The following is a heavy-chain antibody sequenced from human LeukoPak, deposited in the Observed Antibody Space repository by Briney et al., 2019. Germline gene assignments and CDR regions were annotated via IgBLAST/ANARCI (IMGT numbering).Heavy chain of an antibody. J-gene: IGHJ4*02. V-gene: IGHV3-23*01. Sequence: GSLRLSCAASGFTFSSYALSWVRQAPGKGLEWVSAISGSGDSTYYADSVKGRFTISRDNSKNTLYLQVNSLRAEDTAVYYCAKSPSGYMVRGVHVDYWGQGTLVTVSS. CDR3: AKSPSGYMVRGVHVDY. CDR1: GFTFSSYA. CDR2: ISGSGDST. D-gene: IGHD3-10*01.